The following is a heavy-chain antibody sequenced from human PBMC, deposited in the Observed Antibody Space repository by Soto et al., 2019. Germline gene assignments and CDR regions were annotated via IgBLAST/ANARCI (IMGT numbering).Heavy chain of an antibody. CDR1: GGSISPYY. J-gene: IGHJ3*02. V-gene: IGHV4-59*01. CDR2: IYYTEST. CDR3: ARSYPHYYDSSGYFLGAFDI. Sequence: SETLSLTCTVSGGSISPYYWNWIRQPPGKGLEWIGYIYYTESTNYNPSLKSRVTISVDTSKNQFSLKLSSVTAADTAVYYCARSYPHYYDSSGYFLGAFDIWGQGTMVTVSS. D-gene: IGHD3-22*01.